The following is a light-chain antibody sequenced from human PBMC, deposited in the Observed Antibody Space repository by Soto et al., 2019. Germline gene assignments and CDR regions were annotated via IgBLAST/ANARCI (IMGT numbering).Light chain of an antibody. Sequence: EIVLTQSPATLSLSPGERATLSCRASQSLSTYLAWFQQKPGQAPRLLIYDASNRATGIPARFSGSGSGTDFTLTISSLEPEDFAVYYCQQRYHWPFTFGPGTKVDI. V-gene: IGKV3-11*01. J-gene: IGKJ3*01. CDR3: QQRYHWPFT. CDR2: DAS. CDR1: QSLSTY.